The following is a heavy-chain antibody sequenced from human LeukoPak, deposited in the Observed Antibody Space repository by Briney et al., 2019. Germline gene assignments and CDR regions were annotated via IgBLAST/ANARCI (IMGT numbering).Heavy chain of an antibody. J-gene: IGHJ4*02. V-gene: IGHV4-30-4*01. Sequence: PSETLSLTCTVSGGSISSGDYYWSWIRQPPGKGLEGIGYIYYSGSTYYNPSLKSRVTISVDTSKNQFSLKLSSVTAADTAVYYCAREVDDSSGYRYFDYWGQGTLVTVSS. CDR1: GGSISSGDYY. CDR2: IYYSGST. D-gene: IGHD3-22*01. CDR3: AREVDDSSGYRYFDY.